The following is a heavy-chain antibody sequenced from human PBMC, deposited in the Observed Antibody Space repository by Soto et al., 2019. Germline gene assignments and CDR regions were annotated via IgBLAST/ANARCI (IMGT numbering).Heavy chain of an antibody. CDR3: ARDGVDTATGYYYGMDV. CDR1: GYTFTSYG. CDR2: ISAYNGNT. V-gene: IGHV1-18*01. Sequence: ASVKVSCKAAGYTFTSYGISWVRQAPGQGLEWMGWISAYNGNTNYAQKLQGRVTMTTDTSTSTAYMELRSLRSDDTAVYYCARDGVDTATGYYYGMDVWGQGTTVTVSS. J-gene: IGHJ6*02. D-gene: IGHD5-18*01.